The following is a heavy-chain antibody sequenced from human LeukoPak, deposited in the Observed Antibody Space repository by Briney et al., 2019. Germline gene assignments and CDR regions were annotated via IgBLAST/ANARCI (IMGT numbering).Heavy chain of an antibody. J-gene: IGHJ4*02. CDR2: LHPDGSER. D-gene: IGHD5-12*01. Sequence: PGGSLRLSCVASGFTFSGYAMSWVRQAPGKGLEWVARLHPDGSERNYVGSVEGRFAVSGDNAKSSLFLQMHSLRVEDTAVYYCTRGGYSFDYLGQGTLVTVSS. CDR1: GFTFSGYA. V-gene: IGHV3-7*01. CDR3: TRGGYSFDY.